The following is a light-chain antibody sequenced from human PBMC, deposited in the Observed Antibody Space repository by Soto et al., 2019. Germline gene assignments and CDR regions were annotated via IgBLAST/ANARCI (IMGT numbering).Light chain of an antibody. Sequence: EIVLTQSPATLSLSPGERATLSCRASQSVSTYLAWYQQKPGRAPRLLIYAASNRATGIPARFSGSGSATDFTLNNSRPKPEGSAIYFWQPRYHRAPGAVFGGGTKVEIK. V-gene: IGKV3-11*01. CDR2: AAS. CDR3: QPRYHRAPGAV. CDR1: QSVSTY. J-gene: IGKJ4*01.